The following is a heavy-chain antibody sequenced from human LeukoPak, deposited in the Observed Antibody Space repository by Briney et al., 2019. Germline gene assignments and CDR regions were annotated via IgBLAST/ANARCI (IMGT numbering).Heavy chain of an antibody. CDR3: ARLTDYLVDSVIGY. Sequence: SVKVSCKASGGTFSSYAISWVRQAPGQGLEWMGRIIPILGIANYAQSFQGRVTITADKTTNTAYMELSSLRAEDTAVYYCARLTDYLVDSVIGYWGQGTLITVSS. V-gene: IGHV1-69*04. J-gene: IGHJ1*01. CDR1: GGTFSSYA. D-gene: IGHD1-14*01. CDR2: IIPILGIA.